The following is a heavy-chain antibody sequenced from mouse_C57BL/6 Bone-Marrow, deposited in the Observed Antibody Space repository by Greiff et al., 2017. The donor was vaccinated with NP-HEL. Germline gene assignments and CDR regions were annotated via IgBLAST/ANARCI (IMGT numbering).Heavy chain of an antibody. CDR2: IDPSDSYT. J-gene: IGHJ4*01. CDR3: ESGEGYPTLCYAMEY. Sequence: QVQLQQPGAELVMPGASVKLSCKASGYTFTSYWMHWVKQRPGQGLEWIGEIDPSDSYTNYNQKFKGKSTLTVDKSSSTAYMQLSSLTSEDSAVYNCESGEGYPTLCYAMEYGGRGNSVTVTA. CDR1: GYTFTSYW. D-gene: IGHD2-2*01. V-gene: IGHV1-69*01.